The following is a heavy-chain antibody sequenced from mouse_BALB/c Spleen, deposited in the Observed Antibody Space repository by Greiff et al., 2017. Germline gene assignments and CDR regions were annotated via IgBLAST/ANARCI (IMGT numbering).Heavy chain of an antibody. J-gene: IGHJ3*01. V-gene: IGHV10-1*02. CDR3: VRGSGTWFAY. D-gene: IGHD4-1*01. CDR2: IRSKSNNYAT. Sequence: EVHLVESGGGLVQPKGSLKLSCAASGFTFNTYAMNWVRQAPGKGLEWVARIRSKSNNYATYYADSVKDRFTISRDDSQSMLYLQMNNLKTEDTAMYYCVRGSGTWFAYWGQGTLVTVSA. CDR1: GFTFNTYA.